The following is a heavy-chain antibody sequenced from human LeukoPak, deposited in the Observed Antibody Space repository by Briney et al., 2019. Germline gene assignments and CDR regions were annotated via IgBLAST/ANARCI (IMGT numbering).Heavy chain of an antibody. Sequence: GGSLRLSCAASGFTFSSYVMLWVRQAPGKGLEWVANIKQDGSEKYYVDSVKGRFTISRDNAKNSLYLQMNSLRAEDTAVYYCARVGPVEMAIITGFDYWGQGTLVTVSS. CDR2: IKQDGSEK. CDR1: GFTFSSYV. J-gene: IGHJ4*02. V-gene: IGHV3-7*01. D-gene: IGHD5-24*01. CDR3: ARVGPVEMAIITGFDY.